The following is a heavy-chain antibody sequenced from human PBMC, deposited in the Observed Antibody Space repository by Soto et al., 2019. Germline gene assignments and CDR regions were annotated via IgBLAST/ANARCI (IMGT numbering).Heavy chain of an antibody. CDR1: GFSISTYA. CDR2: ISYNGNNK. D-gene: IGHD1-26*01. Sequence: QVQLVESGGGVVQPGRSLRLSCAASGFSISTYALHWVRQAPGKGPEWGAIISYNGNNKHYADSVKWRFTISRDNSKNTVELQMNSLRVEDTAMYYCARRSFPYSGSPLEPWSDALDIWGQGTMVTVSS. J-gene: IGHJ3*02. CDR3: ARRSFPYSGSPLEPWSDALDI. V-gene: IGHV3-30*04.